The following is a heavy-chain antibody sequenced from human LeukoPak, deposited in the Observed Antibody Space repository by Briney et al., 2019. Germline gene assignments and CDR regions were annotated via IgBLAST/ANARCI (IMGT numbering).Heavy chain of an antibody. CDR3: ARDKNLGVAGVVEIDY. D-gene: IGHD2-21*01. J-gene: IGHJ4*02. Sequence: ASVKVSCKASGYTFTSYGISWVRQAPGQGLEWMGWISAYNGNTNYAQKLQGRVTMTRDTSTSTVYMELSSLRSDDTAVYYCARDKNLGVAGVVEIDYWGQGTLVTVSS. V-gene: IGHV1-18*01. CDR2: ISAYNGNT. CDR1: GYTFTSYG.